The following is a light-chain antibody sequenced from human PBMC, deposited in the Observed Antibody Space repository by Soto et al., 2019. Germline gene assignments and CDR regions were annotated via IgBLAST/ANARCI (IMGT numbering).Light chain of an antibody. J-gene: IGKJ5*01. CDR2: KAS. V-gene: IGKV1-5*03. CDR3: QQYHTWPPIT. Sequence: DIQLNQSPSTLSGSVGDRVSITCRASQTISSWLAWYQQKPGKAPKLLIYKASTLKSGVPSRFSGSGSGTDFTLSISSLQPGDVGIYSCQQYHTWPPITFGQGTRLGI. CDR1: QTISSW.